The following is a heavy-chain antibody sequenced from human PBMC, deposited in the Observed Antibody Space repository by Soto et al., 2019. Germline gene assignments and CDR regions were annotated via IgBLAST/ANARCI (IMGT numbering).Heavy chain of an antibody. CDR3: ARDRVYPQRPSNWNYIGDAFDI. V-gene: IGHV3-21*04. J-gene: IGHJ3*02. Sequence: GGSLRLSCAASGFTFRSYSMNWVRQAPGKGLEWVSSISSSSSYIYYADSVKGRFTISRDNAKNSLYLQMNSLRAEDTAVYYCARDRVYPQRPSNWNYIGDAFDIWGQGTMVTVSS. CDR2: ISSSSSYI. D-gene: IGHD1-7*01. CDR1: GFTFRSYS.